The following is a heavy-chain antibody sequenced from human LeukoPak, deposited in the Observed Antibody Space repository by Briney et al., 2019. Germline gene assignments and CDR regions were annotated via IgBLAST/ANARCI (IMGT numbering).Heavy chain of an antibody. V-gene: IGHV4-34*01. CDR2: INHSGST. Sequence: PSETLSLTCAVYGGSFSGYYWSWIRQPPGKGLEWIGEINHSGSTNYNPSLKSRVTISADTSKNQFSLKMRSVTAADTAVYYCARGPPRRLRFRFDYWGQGILVTVSS. D-gene: IGHD5-12*01. CDR1: GGSFSGYY. J-gene: IGHJ4*02. CDR3: ARGPPRRLRFRFDY.